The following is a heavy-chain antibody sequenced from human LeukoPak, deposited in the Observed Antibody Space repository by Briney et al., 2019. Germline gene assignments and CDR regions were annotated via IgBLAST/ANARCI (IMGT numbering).Heavy chain of an antibody. CDR2: IYYSGST. J-gene: IGHJ4*02. CDR3: ARLPGEGGFYYFDY. V-gene: IGHV4-59*08. D-gene: IGHD3-16*01. Sequence: SETLSLTCTVSGGSISSYYWSWIRQPPGKGLEWIGYIYYSGSTNYNPSLKSRVTISVDTSKNQFSLKLSSVTAADTAVYYCARLPGEGGFYYFDYWGQGTLVTVSS. CDR1: GGSISSYY.